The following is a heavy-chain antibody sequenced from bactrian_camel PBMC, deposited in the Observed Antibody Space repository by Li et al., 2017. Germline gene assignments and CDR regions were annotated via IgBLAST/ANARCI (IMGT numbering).Heavy chain of an antibody. V-gene: IGHV3S1*01. CDR2: IDTGGSTT. Sequence: HVQLVESGGDLVQPGGSLRLSCATSGFGFSTYFMHWVRQAPGKGLEWVSSIDTGGSTTGYADSVKGRFTISRDNSVNTVYLQMNNLQPEDTATYYCAEGRGSRGEHCYSLNYWGQG. D-gene: IGHD6*01. J-gene: IGHJ4*01. CDR3: AEGRGSRGEHCYSLNY. CDR1: GFGFSTYF.